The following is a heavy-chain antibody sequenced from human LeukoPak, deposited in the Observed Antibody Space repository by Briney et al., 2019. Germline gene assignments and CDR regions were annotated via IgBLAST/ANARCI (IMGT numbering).Heavy chain of an antibody. D-gene: IGHD2-21*01. CDR3: ARDLWYSSSYYYGMDV. V-gene: IGHV3-21*01. CDR2: ISSSSSYI. Sequence: GGSLRLSCAASGFIFSSYSMNWVRQAPGKGLEWVSSISSSSSYIYYADSVKGRFTISRDNAKNSLYLQMNSLRAEDTAVYYCARDLWYSSSYYYGMDVWGQGTTVTVSS. CDR1: GFIFSSYS. J-gene: IGHJ6*02.